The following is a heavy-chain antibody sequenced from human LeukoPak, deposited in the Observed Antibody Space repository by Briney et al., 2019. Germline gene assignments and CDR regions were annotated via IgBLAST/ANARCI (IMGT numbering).Heavy chain of an antibody. CDR1: GFTFGKYW. J-gene: IGHJ4*02. Sequence: GGSLRLSCVASGFTFGKYWMSWVRQAPGKGLEWVAVISYDGSNKLYADSVKGRFTLSRDNSKNTLSLQMNSLRAEDTAVYYCASGCSNYDSSGYCFEYWGQGTLVTVSS. D-gene: IGHD3-22*01. CDR2: ISYDGSNK. CDR3: ASGCSNYDSSGYCFEY. V-gene: IGHV3-30-3*01.